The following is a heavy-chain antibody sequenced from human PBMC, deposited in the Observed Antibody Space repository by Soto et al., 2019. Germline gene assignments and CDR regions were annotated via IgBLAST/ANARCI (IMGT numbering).Heavy chain of an antibody. CDR2: ITHSGST. J-gene: IGHJ2*01. Sequence: QVQLQQWGAGLLKPSETLSLTCTVYGGSFSGYYWSWIRQPPGKGLEWTGEITHSGSTNYNPSLKSRVTISVDTSKSQFSLKLSSVTAADTAVYYCARDVMANNRYHWYFDLWGRGTLVTVS. D-gene: IGHD2-8*01. CDR3: ARDVMANNRYHWYFDL. V-gene: IGHV4-34*01. CDR1: GGSFSGYY.